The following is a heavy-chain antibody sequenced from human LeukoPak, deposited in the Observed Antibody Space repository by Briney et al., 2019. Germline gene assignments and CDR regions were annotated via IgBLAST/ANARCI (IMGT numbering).Heavy chain of an antibody. CDR3: TRVSWRGEIY. V-gene: IGHV3-48*04. CDR2: ISSSSSTI. J-gene: IGHJ4*02. D-gene: IGHD3-3*01. CDR1: GFTFSSYS. Sequence: PGGSLRLSCAASGFTFSSYSMNWVRQAPGKGLEWVSYISSSSSTIYYADSVKGRFTTSRDNAKKSLFLQMNSLRAEDTAVYYCTRVSWRGEIYWGQGTLVSVSS.